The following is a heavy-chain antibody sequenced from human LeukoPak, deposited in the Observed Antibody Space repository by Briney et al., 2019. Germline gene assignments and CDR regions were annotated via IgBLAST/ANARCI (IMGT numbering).Heavy chain of an antibody. J-gene: IGHJ3*01. CDR1: GFTFSLYF. CDR2: IKQDGSEK. V-gene: IGHV3-7*01. Sequence: GGSLRLSCAASGFTFSLYFLSWVRQAPGKGLEWVANIKQDGSEKYYVDSVKGRFTISRDNAKNSLYLQMNSLRAEDSAVYYCTRETAFDFWGQGTVVTVSS. CDR3: TRETAFDF.